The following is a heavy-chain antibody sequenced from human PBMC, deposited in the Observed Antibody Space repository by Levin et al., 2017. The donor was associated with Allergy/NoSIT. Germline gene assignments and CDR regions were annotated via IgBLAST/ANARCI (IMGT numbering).Heavy chain of an antibody. D-gene: IGHD5-18*01. CDR3: TTDVSHAMDWTALDI. Sequence: GGSLRLSCAASGFTFTNVWMSWVRQAPGKGLEWVGRIKRRTEGETTHYAAPVKGRFSISRDDSKDTLYLQMNSLETEDTAVYYCTTDVSHAMDWTALDIWGQGTMVTVSS. CDR2: IKRRTEGETT. V-gene: IGHV3-15*01. CDR1: GFTFTNVW. J-gene: IGHJ3*02.